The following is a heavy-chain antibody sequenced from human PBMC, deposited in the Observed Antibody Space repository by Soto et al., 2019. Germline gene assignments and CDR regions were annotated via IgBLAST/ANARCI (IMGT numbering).Heavy chain of an antibody. CDR1: GDSISTYY. Sequence: SDTLSLTCTVSGDSISTYYWSWIRQPPGEGLQWIGYIFYSGGTAYNPSLESRVTISLDMSKKQFSLKLNFMTAADTAVYYCARVQLVHKAIDYWGQGTQVTVSS. D-gene: IGHD1-1*01. V-gene: IGHV4-59*12. CDR3: ARVQLVHKAIDY. J-gene: IGHJ4*02. CDR2: IFYSGGT.